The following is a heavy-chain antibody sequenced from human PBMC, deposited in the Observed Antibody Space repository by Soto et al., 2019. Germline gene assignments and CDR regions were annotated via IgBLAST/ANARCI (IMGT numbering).Heavy chain of an antibody. J-gene: IGHJ6*02. CDR3: ARDRGTYYDSSGYYSIGGMDV. V-gene: IGHV3-33*01. Sequence: GSLRLSCAASGFTFSSYGMHWVRQAPGKGLEWVAVIWYDGSNKYYADSVKGRFTISRDNSKNTLYLQMNSLRAEDTAVYYCARDRGTYYDSSGYYSIGGMDVWGQGTTVTVSS. D-gene: IGHD3-22*01. CDR1: GFTFSSYG. CDR2: IWYDGSNK.